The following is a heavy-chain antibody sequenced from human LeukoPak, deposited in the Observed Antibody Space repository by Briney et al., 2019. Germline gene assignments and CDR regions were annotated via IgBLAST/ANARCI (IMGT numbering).Heavy chain of an antibody. J-gene: IGHJ4*02. CDR3: AKDGGLWVSAHWGDS. CDR2: ITTGGPNT. CDR1: GFTFSSYT. D-gene: IGHD7-27*01. V-gene: IGHV3-23*01. Sequence: GGSLRLSCTASGFTFSSYTMSWVRQAPGKGLKWVSTITTGGPNTYYADSVMGRFTVSRDDSKNTLYLQMNSLRAEDTAVYYCAKDGGLWVSAHWGDSWGRGTLVTVSS.